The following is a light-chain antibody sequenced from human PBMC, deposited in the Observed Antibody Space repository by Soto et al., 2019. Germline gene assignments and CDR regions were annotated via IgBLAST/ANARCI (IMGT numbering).Light chain of an antibody. Sequence: EIVMTQSPATLSVSPGERATLSCRASQSVSSNLAWYQQKPGQAPRLLIYGASTRATGIPARFSGSWSGTEFTLTISSLKSEDFAVYYCQQYNNWPRTFGQGTKVEIK. CDR3: QQYNNWPRT. CDR1: QSVSSN. V-gene: IGKV3-15*01. J-gene: IGKJ1*01. CDR2: GAS.